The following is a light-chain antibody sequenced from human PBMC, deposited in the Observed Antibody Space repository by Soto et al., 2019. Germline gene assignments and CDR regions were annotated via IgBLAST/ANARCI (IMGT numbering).Light chain of an antibody. CDR2: GAS. CDR1: QSVSSD. V-gene: IGKV3-15*01. J-gene: IGKJ4*01. Sequence: EIVMTQSPDTLSVSPGEGVTLSCRASQSVSSDLAWYQQKPGQSPRLLMYGASTRATDIPARFSGGGSGTEFTLTISSLQSEDVATYYCQQSYSTPLTFGGGTKVEIK. CDR3: QQSYSTPLT.